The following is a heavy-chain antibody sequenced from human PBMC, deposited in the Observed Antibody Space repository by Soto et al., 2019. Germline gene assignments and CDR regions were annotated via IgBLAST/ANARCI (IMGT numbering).Heavy chain of an antibody. J-gene: IGHJ4*02. CDR2: VSYDGIDE. D-gene: IGHD1-26*01. Sequence: QVHLVESGGGVVQPGRSLRLSCAASGFTFTSFGIHWVRQAPGKGLEWVAVVSYDGIDENYADSVKGRFSITRDNSKNTWYLQMNSLRREETAVYYRAKALREMATNAAGHWCQGTLVTVSS. CDR1: GFTFTSFG. CDR3: AKALREMATNAAGH. V-gene: IGHV3-30*18.